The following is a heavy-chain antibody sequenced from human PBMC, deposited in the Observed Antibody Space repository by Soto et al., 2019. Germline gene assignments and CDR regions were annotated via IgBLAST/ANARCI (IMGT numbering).Heavy chain of an antibody. CDR3: ARQTIFGVVISSNYYYYGMDV. CDR1: GYTFTSYD. Sequence: ASVKVSCKASGYTFTSYDINWVRQATGQGLEWMGWMNPNSGNTGYAQKFQGRVTMTRNTSISTAYMELSSLRSEDTAVYYCARQTIFGVVISSNYYYYGMDVWGQGTTVTVSS. V-gene: IGHV1-8*01. J-gene: IGHJ6*02. D-gene: IGHD3-3*01. CDR2: MNPNSGNT.